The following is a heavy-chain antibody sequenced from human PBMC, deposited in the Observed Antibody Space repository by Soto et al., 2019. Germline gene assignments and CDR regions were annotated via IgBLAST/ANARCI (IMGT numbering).Heavy chain of an antibody. CDR3: ARGIYSYGLDRYYMDV. V-gene: IGHV1-18*04. J-gene: IGHJ6*03. Sequence: QVQMMQSGAEVKKPGASVKVSCKASGYTFTSHGVSWVRQAPGQGLEWMGWISAYNGDTKSAPRLQGRVTMTTDTSTSTAYMELRSLRSDDTAVYYCARGIYSYGLDRYYMDVWGNGTTVTVSS. CDR2: ISAYNGDT. CDR1: GYTFTSHG. D-gene: IGHD5-18*01.